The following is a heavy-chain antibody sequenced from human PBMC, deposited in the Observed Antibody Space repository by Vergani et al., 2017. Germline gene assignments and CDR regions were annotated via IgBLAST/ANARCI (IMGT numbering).Heavy chain of an antibody. CDR3: TTDPVGGDYVDY. CDR1: GFTFSSYW. D-gene: IGHD4-23*01. J-gene: IGHJ4*02. V-gene: IGHV3-7*03. CDR2: IKQDGSEK. Sequence: EVQLVESGGGLVQPGGSLRLSCAASGFTFSSYWMSWVRQAPGKGLEWVANIKQDGSEKYYVDSVKGRFTISRDNAKNSLYLQMNSLKTEDTAVYYCTTDPVGGDYVDYWGQGTLVTVSS.